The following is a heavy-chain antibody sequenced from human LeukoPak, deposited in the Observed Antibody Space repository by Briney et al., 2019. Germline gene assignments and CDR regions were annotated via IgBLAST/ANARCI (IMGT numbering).Heavy chain of an antibody. CDR2: ITGGGGSS. V-gene: IGHV3-23*01. CDR3: AKDGATGDYFDY. J-gene: IGHJ4*02. D-gene: IGHD1-26*01. CDR1: GFTFRSYA. Sequence: GGSLRLSCADSGFTFRSYAMSWVRQAPGKGLEWVSGITGGGGSSYYADSVKGRFTISRDNSKNTLFLQMNSLTAEDTAVYYCAKDGATGDYFDYWGQGTLVTVSS.